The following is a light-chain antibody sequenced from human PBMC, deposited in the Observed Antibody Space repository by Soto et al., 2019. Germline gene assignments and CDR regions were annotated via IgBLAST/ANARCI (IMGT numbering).Light chain of an antibody. CDR2: GAS. CDR1: QSVSSSY. V-gene: IGKV3-20*01. Sequence: EIVLTQSPGTLSLSPGDRATLSCGASQSVSSSYLAWYQQKHGQVPRLLIYGASSRATGIPDRVSGSGSGTDFSLTISRLEPEDFAVYYCQQYGRTPWTFGQGTKVEVK. J-gene: IGKJ1*01. CDR3: QQYGRTPWT.